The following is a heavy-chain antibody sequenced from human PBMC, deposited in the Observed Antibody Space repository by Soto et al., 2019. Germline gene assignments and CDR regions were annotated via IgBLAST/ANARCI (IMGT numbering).Heavy chain of an antibody. CDR1: GYTFTSYD. V-gene: IGHV1-8*01. D-gene: IGHD3-16*01. Sequence: ASVKVSCKDSGYTFTSYDINWVRQATGQGLEWMGWMNPNSGNTGYAQKFQGRVTMTRNTSISTAYMELSSLRSEDTAVYYCARGMDHSRGGDNWFDPWGQGTLVTVSS. CDR2: MNPNSGNT. CDR3: ARGMDHSRGGDNWFDP. J-gene: IGHJ5*02.